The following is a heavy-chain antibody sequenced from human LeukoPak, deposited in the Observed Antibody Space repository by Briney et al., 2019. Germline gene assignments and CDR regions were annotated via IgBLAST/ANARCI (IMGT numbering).Heavy chain of an antibody. D-gene: IGHD4-11*01. CDR3: AGSTVITSFDY. CDR1: GFTVSSNY. CDR2: IYSGGTT. J-gene: IGHJ4*02. Sequence: GGSLRLSCAASGFTVSSNYMSWVRQAPGKGLEWVSIIYSGGTTYYTDSVKGRFTISRDNSKNTLYLQMNSLRAEDTAMYYRAGSTVITSFDYWGQGTLVTVSS. V-gene: IGHV3-53*01.